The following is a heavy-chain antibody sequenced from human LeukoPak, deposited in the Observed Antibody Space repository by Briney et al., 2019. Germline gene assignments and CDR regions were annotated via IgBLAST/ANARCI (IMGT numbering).Heavy chain of an antibody. CDR2: INPNSGGT. Sequence: GASVKVSCKASGYTFTDYYIHWVRQAPGQGLEWMGWINPNSGGTNYAQKFQGRVTMTRDTSISTAYMELSRLRSDDTAVYYCARVVPAAPGVDAFDIWGQGTMVTVSS. V-gene: IGHV1-2*02. CDR1: GYTFTDYY. CDR3: ARVVPAAPGVDAFDI. J-gene: IGHJ3*02. D-gene: IGHD2-2*01.